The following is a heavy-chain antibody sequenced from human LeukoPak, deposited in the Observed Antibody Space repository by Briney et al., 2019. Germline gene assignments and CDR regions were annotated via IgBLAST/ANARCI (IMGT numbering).Heavy chain of an antibody. CDR1: GFTFSDYY. J-gene: IGHJ4*02. CDR2: ISSSGDTI. CDR3: AREGLPSHYFDY. Sequence: PGGSLRLSCAASGFTFSDYYMSWIRQAPGKGLEWVSYISSSGDTIYYTDSVKGRFTISRDNAKKSLYLQMNSLRAEDTAVYYCAREGLPSHYFDYWGQGTLVTVSS. V-gene: IGHV3-11*01.